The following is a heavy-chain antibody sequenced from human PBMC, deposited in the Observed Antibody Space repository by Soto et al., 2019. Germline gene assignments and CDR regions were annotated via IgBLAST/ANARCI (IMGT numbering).Heavy chain of an antibody. D-gene: IGHD3-16*02. Sequence: QVQLQQSGPGLVKPSQTLSLTCAISGDSVSTISATWDWIRQSPSRGLEWLGRTYYRSKWEIDYAVSLRGRXTXISXTANNQLSLQLSSVTPDDTAVYYCTRLIGNSWLDSWGQGILVTVSS. CDR3: TRLIGNSWLDS. V-gene: IGHV6-1*01. CDR2: TYYRSKWEI. CDR1: GDSVSTISAT. J-gene: IGHJ5*01.